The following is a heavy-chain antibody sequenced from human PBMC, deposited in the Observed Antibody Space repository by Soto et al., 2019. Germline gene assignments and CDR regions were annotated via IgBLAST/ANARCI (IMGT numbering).Heavy chain of an antibody. V-gene: IGHV4-39*01. J-gene: IGHJ4*02. CDR1: GGSISSSSYY. CDR3: ARLRGDGYNDY. Sequence: SETLSLTCTVSGGSISSSSYYWGWIRQPPGKGLEWIGSIYYSGSTYYNPSLKSRVTISVDTSKNQFSLKLSSVTAADTAVYYCARLRGDGYNDYWGQGTLVTVSS. D-gene: IGHD5-12*01. CDR2: IYYSGST.